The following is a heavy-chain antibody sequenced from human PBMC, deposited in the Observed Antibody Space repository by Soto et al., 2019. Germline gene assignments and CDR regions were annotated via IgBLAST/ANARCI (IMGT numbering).Heavy chain of an antibody. CDR2: IIPMFAAT. Sequence: QVQLAQSGAEMTKPGSSVKVSCRASGGSFSDFAFSWVRQAPGQGLEWVGGIIPMFAATKYAQRVQDRVTITADESTNTVYLALNSLTSDDTAIYYCARGAIVAVPAALSSYHDYTNYRFDSWGQGPLVTVSS. CDR3: ARGAIVAVPAALSSYHDYTNYRFDS. D-gene: IGHD2-15*01. J-gene: IGHJ4*02. V-gene: IGHV1-69*01. CDR1: GGSFSDFA.